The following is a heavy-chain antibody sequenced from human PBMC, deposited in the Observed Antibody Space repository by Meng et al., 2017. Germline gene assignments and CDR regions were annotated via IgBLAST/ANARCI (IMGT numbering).Heavy chain of an antibody. J-gene: IGHJ6*02. CDR1: GYTFNGYY. D-gene: IGHD2-2*01. CDR2: INPNSGGT. Sequence: ASVKVSCKASGYTFNGYYIHWVRQAPGQGLEWMGRINPNSGGTNYAQKFQGRVTMTRDTSISTAYMELSRLRSDDTAVYYCARSYCSSTSCYGMDVWGQGTTVTGS. V-gene: IGHV1-2*06. CDR3: ARSYCSSTSCYGMDV.